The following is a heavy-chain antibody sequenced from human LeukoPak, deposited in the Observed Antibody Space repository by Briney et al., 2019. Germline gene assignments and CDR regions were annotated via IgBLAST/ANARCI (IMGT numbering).Heavy chain of an antibody. Sequence: GGFLRLSCAASGFTFSSYSMNWVRQAPGKGLEWVSSISSSSSYIYYADSVKGRFTISRDNAKNSLYLQMNSLRAEDTAVYYCARDYSLSSGYYFGFDYWGQGTLVTVSS. J-gene: IGHJ4*02. CDR2: ISSSSSYI. D-gene: IGHD3-22*01. CDR1: GFTFSSYS. CDR3: ARDYSLSSGYYFGFDY. V-gene: IGHV3-21*01.